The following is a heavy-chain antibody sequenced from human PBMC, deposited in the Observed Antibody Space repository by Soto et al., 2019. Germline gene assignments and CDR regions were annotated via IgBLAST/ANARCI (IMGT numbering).Heavy chain of an antibody. CDR1: GFTVSSNY. D-gene: IGHD6-13*01. Sequence: PGGSLRLSCAGSGFTVSSNYMSWVRQAPGKGLEWVSVIYSGGSTYYADSVKGRFTISRDNSKNTLYLQMNSLRAEDTAAYYCARVSAAGFSLYYYYGMDVWGQGTTVTVSS. CDR2: IYSGGST. J-gene: IGHJ6*02. V-gene: IGHV3-53*01. CDR3: ARVSAAGFSLYYYYGMDV.